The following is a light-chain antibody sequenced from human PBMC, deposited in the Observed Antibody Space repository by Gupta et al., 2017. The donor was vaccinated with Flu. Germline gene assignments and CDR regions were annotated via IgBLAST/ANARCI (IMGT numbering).Light chain of an antibody. Sequence: EIVMKKYSATLSVSLGEGATLPSRVSHTVRNNLAWYQQRPGQAPRLLIYGASSRAAGIPDSFRGNGSGTDFTLTISTLQSEDFAVYYCQQHNQPPLPFGQGTKVESK. J-gene: IGKJ1*01. V-gene: IGKV3D-15*02. CDR2: GAS. CDR3: QQHNQPPLP. CDR1: HTVRNN.